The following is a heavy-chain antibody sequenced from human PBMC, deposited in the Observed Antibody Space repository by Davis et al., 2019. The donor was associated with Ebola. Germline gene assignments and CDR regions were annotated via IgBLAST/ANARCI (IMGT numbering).Heavy chain of an antibody. Sequence: GGSLKISCAASGFTFSSYAMSWVRQAPGKGLEWVSAISGSGGSTYYADSVKGRFTISRDNSKNTLYLQMNSLRAEDTAVYYCAKLTRFLDQSSWFDPWGQGTLVTVSS. J-gene: IGHJ5*02. CDR3: AKLTRFLDQSSWFDP. CDR2: ISGSGGST. V-gene: IGHV3-23*01. CDR1: GFTFSSYA. D-gene: IGHD3-3*01.